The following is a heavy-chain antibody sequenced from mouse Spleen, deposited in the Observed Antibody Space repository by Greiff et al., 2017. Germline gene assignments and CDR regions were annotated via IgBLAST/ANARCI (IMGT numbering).Heavy chain of an antibody. V-gene: IGHV5-16*01. CDR3: ARDGGGYLDY. D-gene: IGHD1-1*02. CDR2: INYDGSST. CDR1: GFTFSDYY. J-gene: IGHJ2*01. Sequence: VQLKESEGGLVQPGSSMKLSCTASGFTFSDYYMAWVRQVPEKGLEWVANINYDGSSTYYLDSLKSRFIISRDNAKNILYLQMSSLKSEDTATYYCARDGGGYLDYWGQGTTLTVSS.